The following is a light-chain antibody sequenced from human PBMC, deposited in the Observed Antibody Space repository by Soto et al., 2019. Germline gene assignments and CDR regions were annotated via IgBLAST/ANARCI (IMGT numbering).Light chain of an antibody. CDR1: SSNIGSNY. CDR3: AAWDESLSGVV. Sequence: QSGLTQPPSASGTPGQRGTISCSGISSNIGSNYVYWYQQLPGTAPKLLIYRNNQRPSGVPDRFSGSKSGTSASLAISGLRSEDEANYYCAAWDESLSGVVFGGGTKLTVL. V-gene: IGLV1-47*01. J-gene: IGLJ3*02. CDR2: RNN.